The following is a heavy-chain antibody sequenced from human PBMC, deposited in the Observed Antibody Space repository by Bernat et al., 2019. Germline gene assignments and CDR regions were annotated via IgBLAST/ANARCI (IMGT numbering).Heavy chain of an antibody. CDR1: GFTSISYD. CDR3: ARGAGDYWYFDL. Sequence: EVQLVESGGGLVQPGGSLRLSCAASGFTSISYDMHGVRQATGKGLEWVSAIGTAGDTYYPGSVKGRFTISRENAKNSLYLQMNSLRAGDTAVYYWARGAGDYWYFDLWGRGTLVTVSS. J-gene: IGHJ2*01. V-gene: IGHV3-13*04. D-gene: IGHD7-27*01. CDR2: IGTAGDT.